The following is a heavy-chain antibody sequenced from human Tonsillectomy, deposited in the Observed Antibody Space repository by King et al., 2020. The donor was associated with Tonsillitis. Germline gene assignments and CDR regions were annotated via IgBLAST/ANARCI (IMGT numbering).Heavy chain of an antibody. CDR1: GYTFTGYY. Sequence: VQLVESGAEVKKPGASVKVSCKASGYTFTGYYMHWVRQAPGQGLEWMGWINPIRGGTTYAQKFQGRVTVTRDTSISTAYMELSRLRSDDTAIYYCARGSGGFDYWGQGTLVTVSS. D-gene: IGHD6-25*01. CDR3: ARGSGGFDY. V-gene: IGHV1-2*02. CDR2: INPIRGGT. J-gene: IGHJ4*02.